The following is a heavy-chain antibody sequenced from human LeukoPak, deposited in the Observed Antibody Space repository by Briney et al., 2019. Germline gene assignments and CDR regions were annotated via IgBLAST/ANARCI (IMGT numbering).Heavy chain of an antibody. J-gene: IGHJ4*02. Sequence: ASVKVSCKASGYTFTGYYMHWVRQAPGQGLEWIGWINTNSGGTNYAQKFQGRVTMTRDTSISTAYMELSRLRSDDTAVYYCASIYYDSSGYHPPFDYWGQGTLVTVSS. D-gene: IGHD3-22*01. CDR1: GYTFTGYY. V-gene: IGHV1-2*02. CDR3: ASIYYDSSGYHPPFDY. CDR2: INTNSGGT.